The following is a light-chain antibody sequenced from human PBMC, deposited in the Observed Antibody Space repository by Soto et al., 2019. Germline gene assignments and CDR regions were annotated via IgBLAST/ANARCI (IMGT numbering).Light chain of an antibody. CDR3: QQFRAYQHT. CDR2: PAS. J-gene: IGKJ2*01. Sequence: DIQMTQSPPFLSASVGDRVTVTCRASQTINNYLAWFRKKEGKAPEFLIYPASTLQGGVPSRFSGHGFGINFTLTISSLQQEDFATYSCQQFRAYQHTFGQGSKGDIK. CDR1: QTINNY. V-gene: IGKV1-9*01.